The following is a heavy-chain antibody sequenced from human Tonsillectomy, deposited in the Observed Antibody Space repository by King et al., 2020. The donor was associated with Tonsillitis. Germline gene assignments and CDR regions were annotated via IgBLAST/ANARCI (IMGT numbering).Heavy chain of an antibody. V-gene: IGHV2-5*02. D-gene: IGHD2-15*01. CDR2: IYWDDDQ. CDR1: GFSFSTSGVA. J-gene: IGHJ6*02. Sequence: TLKESGPTLVRPTQTLTLTCTFSGFSFSTSGVAVGWIRQPPGKALEWLALIYWDDDQRYNQSLKSRLTITKDTSKNQVVLTMTNMDPVDTATYYCAHKLGPTLLYYYGMDGWGPGTSVTVSS. CDR3: AHKLGPTLLYYYGMDG.